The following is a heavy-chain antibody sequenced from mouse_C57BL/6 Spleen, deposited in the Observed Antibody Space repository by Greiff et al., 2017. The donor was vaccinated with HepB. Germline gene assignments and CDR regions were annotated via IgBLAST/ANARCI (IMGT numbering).Heavy chain of an antibody. CDR2: IDPSDSYT. V-gene: IGHV1-59*01. J-gene: IGHJ4*01. Sequence: QVQLQQPGAELVRPGTSVKLSCKASGYTFTSYWMHWVKQRPGQGLEWIGVIDPSDSYTNYNQKFKGKATLTVDTSSSTAYMQLSSLTSEDSAVDYCARGSTGGARGAMDYWGQGTSVTVSS. D-gene: IGHD1-1*01. CDR3: ARGSTGGARGAMDY. CDR1: GYTFTSYW.